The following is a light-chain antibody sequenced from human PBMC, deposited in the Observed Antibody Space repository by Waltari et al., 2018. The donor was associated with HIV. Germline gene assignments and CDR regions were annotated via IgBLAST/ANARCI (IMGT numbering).Light chain of an antibody. CDR2: AAS. CDR3: LQDYNYPLT. V-gene: IGKV1-6*01. J-gene: IGKJ4*01. Sequence: IQMTQSPSSLSASVGDRVTITCRASQVIRNDLSWYQLKPGKAPKLLIFAASSLQSGVPSRFSGSGSGTDFTLTISSLQPEDFATYYCLQDYNYPLTFGGGTKVEIK. CDR1: QVIRND.